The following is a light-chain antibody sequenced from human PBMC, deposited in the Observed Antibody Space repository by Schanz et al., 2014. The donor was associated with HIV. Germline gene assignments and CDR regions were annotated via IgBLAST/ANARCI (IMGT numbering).Light chain of an antibody. CDR2: SDR. V-gene: IGLV1-44*01. J-gene: IGLJ3*02. Sequence: QSVLTQPPSVSGTPGQRVVISCSGSSSNIEVNPVDWYLRLPGTAPKLLIYSDRLRPSGVPARFSGSKSGPSASLAIHGLQSDDEAHYYCAAWDDRLNAPVFGAGTKLT. CDR1: SSNIEVNP. CDR3: AAWDDRLNAPV.